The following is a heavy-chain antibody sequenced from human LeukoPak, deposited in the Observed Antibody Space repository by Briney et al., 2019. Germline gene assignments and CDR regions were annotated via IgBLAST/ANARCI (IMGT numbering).Heavy chain of an antibody. CDR2: ISYDGYNG. D-gene: IGHD1-1*01. V-gene: IGHV3-30*04. CDR3: ARLGLEVGGPNWFDP. CDR1: GFTFSGYA. J-gene: IGHJ5*02. Sequence: GGSLRLSCAASGFTFSGYAMHWVRQAPGKGLEWVAVISYDGYNGDYADSVKGRFTISRDNAKNSLYLQMNSLRVEDTAVYYCARLGLEVGGPNWFDPWGQGTLVTVSS.